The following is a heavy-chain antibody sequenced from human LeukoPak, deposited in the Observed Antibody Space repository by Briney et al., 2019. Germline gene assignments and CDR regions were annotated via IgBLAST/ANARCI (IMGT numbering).Heavy chain of an antibody. D-gene: IGHD3-22*01. J-gene: IGHJ4*02. CDR1: GYTFSNYW. Sequence: GESLKISCKGSGYTFSNYWIGWVRQMPGKGLEWMGIIYPGESDIRYSPSFQGQVTISADKSISTAYLQWSSLKASDTAIYYCARHALHYDNSGYYFAYWGQGTLVTVTS. V-gene: IGHV5-51*01. CDR3: ARHALHYDNSGYYFAY. CDR2: IYPGESDI.